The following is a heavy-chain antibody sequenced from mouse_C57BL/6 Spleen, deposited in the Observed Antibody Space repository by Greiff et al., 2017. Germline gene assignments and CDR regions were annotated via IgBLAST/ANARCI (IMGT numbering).Heavy chain of an antibody. V-gene: IGHV5-16*01. CDR1: GFTFSDYY. Sequence: EVMLVESEAGLVQPGSSMKLSCTATGFTFSDYYMAWVRQVPEKGLEWVANIISDGSSTYYLDYLKSRFIISRDNAKNILYLQMSSLKSEDTATYYCARAQLGLDYWGQGTTLTVSS. J-gene: IGHJ2*01. CDR3: ARAQLGLDY. D-gene: IGHD4-1*02. CDR2: IISDGSST.